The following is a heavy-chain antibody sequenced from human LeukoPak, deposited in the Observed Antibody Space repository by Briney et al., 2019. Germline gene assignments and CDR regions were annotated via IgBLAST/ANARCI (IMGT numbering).Heavy chain of an antibody. Sequence: GSLRLSCAASGFAFSSYAMHWVRQAPGRGLEWVSVISSSGDNTYYADSVKGRFTISRDTPKNTLYLEMNSLRAEDSAAYYCAKAGYGGTRCYVNCWGQGTLVTVSS. CDR3: AKAGYGGTRCYVNC. J-gene: IGHJ4*02. V-gene: IGHV3-23*01. CDR1: GFAFSSYA. CDR2: ISSSGDNT. D-gene: IGHD2-2*01.